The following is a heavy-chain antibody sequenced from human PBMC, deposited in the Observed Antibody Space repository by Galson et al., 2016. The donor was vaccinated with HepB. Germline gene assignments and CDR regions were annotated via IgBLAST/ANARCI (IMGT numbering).Heavy chain of an antibody. CDR3: STGGFLGVNGTDI. CDR1: GFTFTRSS. Sequence: SCKASGFTFTRSSFTWVRQAPGQGLEWMGWISADNANTNYAQKFRDRVTMTKDTSTSTASMELRSLISDDPAVYYCSTGGFLGVNGTDIWGQGITVTVCS. D-gene: IGHD3-10*01. V-gene: IGHV1-18*01. J-gene: IGHJ6*02. CDR2: ISADNANT.